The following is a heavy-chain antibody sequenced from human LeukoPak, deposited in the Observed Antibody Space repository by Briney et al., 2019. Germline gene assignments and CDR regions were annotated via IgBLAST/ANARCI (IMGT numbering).Heavy chain of an antibody. CDR1: GGSISSYY. Sequence: SSETLSLTCTVSGGSISSYYWSWIRQPPGKGLEWIGYIYYSGSTYYNPSLKSRVTISVDTSKNQFSLKLSSVTAADTAVYYCARAAYSGSYHSDYWGQGTLVTVSS. CDR2: IYYSGST. CDR3: ARAAYSGSYHSDY. V-gene: IGHV4-59*01. J-gene: IGHJ4*02. D-gene: IGHD1-26*01.